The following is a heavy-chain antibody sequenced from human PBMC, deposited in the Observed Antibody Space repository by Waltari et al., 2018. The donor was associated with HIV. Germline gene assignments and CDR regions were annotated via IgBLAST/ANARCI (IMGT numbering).Heavy chain of an antibody. CDR1: GYTFTNFG. Sequence: QVHLVQSGAELKKTGASVKLSCKASGYTFTNFGINWVRQAPGQGLEWMGWFNSYNGDTKYAQKFQDRVTMTTDTSTSTAYMELRSRRSDDTAVYYCARFFPTATTTGWYLDLWGPGTLVTMSS. CDR2: FNSYNGDT. J-gene: IGHJ2*01. D-gene: IGHD4-17*01. CDR3: ARFFPTATTTGWYLDL. V-gene: IGHV1-18*01.